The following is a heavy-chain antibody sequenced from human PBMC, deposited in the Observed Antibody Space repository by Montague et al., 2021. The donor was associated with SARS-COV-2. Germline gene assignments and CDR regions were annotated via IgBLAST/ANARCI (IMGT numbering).Heavy chain of an antibody. CDR2: IYYSGTT. Sequence: SETLSLTCSVSSGSIISSGYYWGWIRQPPGKELEWIGNIYYSGTTXYXXXXQXRGTISVDTSKNHLSLRLSSVTAADTAVYFCARGMIRGVTTPFDYWGQGSKVTVSS. CDR3: ARGMIRGVTTPFDY. V-gene: IGHV4-39*02. D-gene: IGHD3-10*01. CDR1: SGSIISSGYY. J-gene: IGHJ4*02.